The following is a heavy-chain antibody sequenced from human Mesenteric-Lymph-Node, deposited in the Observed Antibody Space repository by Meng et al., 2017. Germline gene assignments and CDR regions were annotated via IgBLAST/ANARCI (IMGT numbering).Heavy chain of an antibody. D-gene: IGHD4-17*01. J-gene: IGHJ4*02. CDR3: AREGSGDSYFDY. V-gene: IGHV3-7*01. CDR1: EFSVSNYW. CDR2: INQEGSEI. Sequence: GSLRLSCVASEFSVSNYWMTWVRQAPGKGLERVANINQEGSEINYVDSVKGRFTISRDNAKNSLYLQMNSLRAEDTAVYYCAREGSGDSYFDYWGQGTLVTVSS.